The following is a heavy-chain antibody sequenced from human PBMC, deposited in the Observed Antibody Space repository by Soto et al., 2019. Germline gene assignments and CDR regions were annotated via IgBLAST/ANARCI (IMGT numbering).Heavy chain of an antibody. Sequence: PGXSLRLSCTASGFTFSNYALSWFRQAPVNGLEWVSTFSSSGGGTYYADSVKGRFTISRDNSKNTLYLQMNSLRAEDTAVYYCTKANRYCSGANCFTFDYWGLGTLVTVSS. J-gene: IGHJ4*02. CDR2: FSSSGGGT. V-gene: IGHV3-23*01. CDR1: GFTFSNYA. D-gene: IGHD2-15*01. CDR3: TKANRYCSGANCFTFDY.